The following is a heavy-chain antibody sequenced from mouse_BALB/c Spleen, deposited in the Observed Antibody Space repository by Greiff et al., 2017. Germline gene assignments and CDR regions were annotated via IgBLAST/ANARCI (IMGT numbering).Heavy chain of an antibody. J-gene: IGHJ4*01. CDR3: ASDTYDNDFGYAMDY. V-gene: IGHV14-3*02. CDR2: IDPANGNT. CDR1: GFTIKDTY. D-gene: IGHD2-4*01. Sequence: EVQLQQSGAELVKPGASVKLSCTASGFTIKDTYMHWVKQRPEQGLEWIGRIDPANGNTKYDPKFQGKATVTADTSSNTAYLQISSLTSEDAAVYYCASDTYDNDFGYAMDYWGQGTLVTVSS.